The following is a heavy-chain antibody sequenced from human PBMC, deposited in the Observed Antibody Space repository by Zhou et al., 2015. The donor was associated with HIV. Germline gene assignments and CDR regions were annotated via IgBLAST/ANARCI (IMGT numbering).Heavy chain of an antibody. CDR1: GGTFSSYA. D-gene: IGHD2-21*01. J-gene: IGHJ6*02. CDR2: IIPIFGTA. CDR3: ARDRLSTNRRRLPSDGMDV. V-gene: IGHV1-69*06. Sequence: QVQLVQSGAEVKKPGSSVKVSCKASGGTFSSYAISWVRQAPGQGLEWMGGIIPIFGTANYAQKFQGRVTITADKSTSTAYMELSSLRSEDTAVYYCARDRLSTNRRRLPSDGMDVWGQGTTVTVSS.